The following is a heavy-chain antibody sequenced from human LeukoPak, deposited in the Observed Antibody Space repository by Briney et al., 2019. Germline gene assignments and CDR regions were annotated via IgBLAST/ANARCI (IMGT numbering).Heavy chain of an antibody. J-gene: IGHJ3*02. CDR3: ARLDDSSGYYYDGAFDI. CDR1: GGSISSYY. CDR2: ICYSGST. V-gene: IGHV4-59*08. D-gene: IGHD3-22*01. Sequence: SETLSLTCTVSGGSISSYYWSWIRQPPGKGLEWIGYICYSGSTNYNPSLKSRVTISVDTSKNQFSLKLSSVTAADTAVYYCARLDDSSGYYYDGAFDIWGQGTMVTVSS.